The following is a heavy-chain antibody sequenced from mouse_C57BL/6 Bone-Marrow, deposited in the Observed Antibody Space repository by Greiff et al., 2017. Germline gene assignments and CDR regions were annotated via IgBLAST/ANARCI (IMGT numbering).Heavy chain of an antibody. D-gene: IGHD3-1*01. V-gene: IGHV5-6*01. CDR3: ARPRRYFDV. CDR2: ISSGGSYT. CDR1: GFTFSSYG. Sequence: EVMLVESGGDLVKPGGSLKLSCAASGFTFSSYGMSWVRQTPDKRLEWVATISSGGSYTYYPDSVKGRFTISRDNAKNTLYLQMSSLKSEDTAMYYCARPRRYFDVWGTGTTVTVSS. J-gene: IGHJ1*03.